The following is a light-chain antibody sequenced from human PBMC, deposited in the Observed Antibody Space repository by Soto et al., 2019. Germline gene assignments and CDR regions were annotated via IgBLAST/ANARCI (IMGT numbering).Light chain of an antibody. CDR2: GAS. V-gene: IGKV3-15*01. CDR3: QQYNNWPPSIT. J-gene: IGKJ5*01. CDR1: QSVSSN. Sequence: EIGMTQSPATLSVSPGERATLSCRASQSVSSNLAWYQQKPGQAPRLLIYGASTRATGIPVRFSGSGSGTEFTLTISSLQSEDFAVYYCQQYNNWPPSITFGQGTRLEIK.